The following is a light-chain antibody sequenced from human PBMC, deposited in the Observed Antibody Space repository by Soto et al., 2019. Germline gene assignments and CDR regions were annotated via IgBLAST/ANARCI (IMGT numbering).Light chain of an antibody. CDR1: QSINTY. J-gene: IGKJ5*01. V-gene: IGKV1-39*01. Sequence: DLQMTQSPSSLSASVGDRVTITCRASQSINTYLNWYQQIPGKSPKLLIYAASSLHSGVPSRFSGSGSGTDFTLTINSLQPEDFATYYCQQSYSTLLITFGQGTRLEIK. CDR2: AAS. CDR3: QQSYSTLLIT.